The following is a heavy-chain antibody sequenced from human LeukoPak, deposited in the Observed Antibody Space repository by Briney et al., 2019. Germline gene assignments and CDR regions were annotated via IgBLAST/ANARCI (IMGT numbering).Heavy chain of an antibody. V-gene: IGHV3-53*01. Sequence: PGGSLRLSCAASGFTVSSNYMTWVRQAPGKGLEWVSVLYSAGNTFYADSVKGRFTISRDNSKNTLYLQMSSLRVEDTAVYYCAGGPIVGTTNKGAFDVWGQGTMVTVSS. D-gene: IGHD1-26*01. CDR2: LYSAGNT. CDR3: AGGPIVGTTNKGAFDV. CDR1: GFTVSSNY. J-gene: IGHJ3*01.